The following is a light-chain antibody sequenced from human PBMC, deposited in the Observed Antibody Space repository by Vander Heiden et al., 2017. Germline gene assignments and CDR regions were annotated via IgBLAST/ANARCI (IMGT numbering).Light chain of an antibody. CDR1: SSDVGSYNL. V-gene: IGLV2-23*01. Sequence: QSALTQPASVSGSPGQSITISCTGTSSDVGSYNLVSWYQQHPGKAPKLMIYEGSKRPSGVSNRFSGSKSGNTAYLTISGLQAEDEADYYCCSYAGSSTLVFGGGTKLTAL. CDR2: EGS. J-gene: IGLJ2*01. CDR3: CSYAGSSTLV.